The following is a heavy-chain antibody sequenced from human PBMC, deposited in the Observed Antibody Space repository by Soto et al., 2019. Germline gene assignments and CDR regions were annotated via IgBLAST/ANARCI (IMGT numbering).Heavy chain of an antibody. CDR2: ISYDGRKN. CDR3: ARGCSSSDCYTNYYYYYGMDV. CDR1: GFTFSSFA. V-gene: IGHV3-30*04. D-gene: IGHD2-2*02. J-gene: IGHJ6*02. Sequence: GGSLRLSCAASGFTFSSFAMHWARQAPGEGLEWVAFISYDGRKNSYADSVKGRFTVSRDDSKNTVYLQMNSLRAEDTAVYYCARGCSSSDCYTNYYYYYGMDVWGHGTTVTVSS.